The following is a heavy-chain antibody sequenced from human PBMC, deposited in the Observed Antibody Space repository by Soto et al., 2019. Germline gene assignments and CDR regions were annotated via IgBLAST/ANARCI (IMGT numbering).Heavy chain of an antibody. J-gene: IGHJ6*03. Sequence: GGSLTLSSAPSGFTFSSYSMNWVRQAPEKGLEWVSYISSSSNTIYYADSVKGRFTISRDNAKNSLFLQMNSLRAEDTAVYYSATVVTPYYYIYVWGKGTTV. CDR2: ISSSSNTI. CDR1: GFTFSSYS. CDR3: ATVVTPYYYIYV. D-gene: IGHD2-21*02. V-gene: IGHV3-48*01.